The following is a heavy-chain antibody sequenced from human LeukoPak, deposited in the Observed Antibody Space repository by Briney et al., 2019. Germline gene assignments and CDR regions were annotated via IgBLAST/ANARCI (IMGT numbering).Heavy chain of an antibody. Sequence: SETLSLTCTVSGYSISSGFYWGLIRQPPGKGLEWIGSIYHSGSTYYNPSLKSRVTISVDTSKNQFSLKLTSVTAADTAVYYCARDAFDWGQGTLVTVSS. CDR3: ARDAFD. D-gene: IGHD2/OR15-2a*01. J-gene: IGHJ4*02. CDR1: GYSISSGFY. V-gene: IGHV4-38-2*02. CDR2: IYHSGST.